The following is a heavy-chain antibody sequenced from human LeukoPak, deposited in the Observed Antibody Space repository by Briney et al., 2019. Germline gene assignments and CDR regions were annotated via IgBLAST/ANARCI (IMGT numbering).Heavy chain of an antibody. CDR3: ALMALNGGKGIDY. CDR1: GYTFTSYD. Sequence: ASVKVSCKASGYTFTSYDINWVRQATGQGLEWMGWMNPNSGNTVYAQKFQGRVTMTRNTSISTAYMELSSLRSEDTAVYYCALMALNGGKGIDYWGQGTLVTVSS. D-gene: IGHD5-24*01. J-gene: IGHJ4*02. V-gene: IGHV1-8*01. CDR2: MNPNSGNT.